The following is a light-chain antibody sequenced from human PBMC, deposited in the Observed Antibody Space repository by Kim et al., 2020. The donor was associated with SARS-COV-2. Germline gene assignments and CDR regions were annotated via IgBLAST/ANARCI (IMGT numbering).Light chain of an antibody. CDR1: SSDVGGYIH. V-gene: IGLV2-14*04. J-gene: IGLJ3*02. CDR2: DVS. CDR3: SSFTSSTTWV. Sequence: GRSSTISCTGTSSDVGGYIHVSWYQQHPGKAPKLIIYDVSKRPSGASDRFSGSKSANTASLTISGLQAEDEAVYYCSSFTSSTTWVFGGGTQLTVL.